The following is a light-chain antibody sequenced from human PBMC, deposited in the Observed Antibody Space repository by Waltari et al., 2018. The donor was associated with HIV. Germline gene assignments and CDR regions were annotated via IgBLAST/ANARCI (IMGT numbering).Light chain of an antibody. V-gene: IGKV3-20*01. J-gene: IGKJ1*01. Sequence: ENVLTQSPGTLSLSPGQRATLSCRASQSVSGSYSAWYQQRSGQAPRLLIYGASSRATGIPDRFTGSGSGTDFTLSISRLEPEDFAMYYCQDYGSSRMFGQGTKVEIK. CDR2: GAS. CDR1: QSVSGSY. CDR3: QDYGSSRM.